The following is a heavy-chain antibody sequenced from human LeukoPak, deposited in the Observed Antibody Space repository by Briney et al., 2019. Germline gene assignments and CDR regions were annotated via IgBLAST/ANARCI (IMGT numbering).Heavy chain of an antibody. J-gene: IGHJ4*02. Sequence: GGSLRLSCAASAFTFSSYGMHWVRQAPGKGLEWVAVIWYDGSNKYYADSVKGRFTISRDNSKNTLYLQMNSLRAEDTAVYYCAIDFSAGTFDYWGQGTLVTVSS. D-gene: IGHD3-3*01. CDR2: IWYDGSNK. CDR1: AFTFSSYG. V-gene: IGHV3-33*01. CDR3: AIDFSAGTFDY.